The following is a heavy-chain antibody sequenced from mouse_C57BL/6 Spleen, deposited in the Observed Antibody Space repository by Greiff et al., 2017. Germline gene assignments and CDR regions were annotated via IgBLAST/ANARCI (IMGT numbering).Heavy chain of an antibody. V-gene: IGHV1-59*01. Sequence: QVQLQQSGAELVRPGTSVKLSCKASGYTFTSYWMHWVKQRPGQGLEWIGVIDPSDSYTNYNQKFKGKATLTVDTSSSTAYMQLSSLTSEDSAVYYCARDGRNYFDYWGQGTTLTVSS. CDR1: GYTFTSYW. CDR2: IDPSDSYT. D-gene: IGHD1-1*01. J-gene: IGHJ2*01. CDR3: ARDGRNYFDY.